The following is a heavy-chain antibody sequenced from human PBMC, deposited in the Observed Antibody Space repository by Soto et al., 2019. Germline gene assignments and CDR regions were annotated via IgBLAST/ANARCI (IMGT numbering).Heavy chain of an antibody. Sequence: EVRLVESGGGLVQPGGSLRLSCAASGFTLSDHYMDWVRQAPGKGLEWIGRIKNKDNSYYTEYAASVKGRFTISRDDSTSSLFLQMNSLKAEDTALYYCTRVRLGATTRYFDYWGRGTLVSVSS. D-gene: IGHD1-26*01. V-gene: IGHV3-72*01. CDR3: TRVRLGATTRYFDY. CDR2: IKNKDNSYYT. J-gene: IGHJ4*02. CDR1: GFTLSDHY.